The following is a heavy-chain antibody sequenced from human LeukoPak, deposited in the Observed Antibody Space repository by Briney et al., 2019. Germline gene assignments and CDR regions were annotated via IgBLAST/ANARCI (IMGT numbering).Heavy chain of an antibody. D-gene: IGHD2-2*02. J-gene: IGHJ4*02. CDR3: ARGPIPDY. CDR1: GFTFSSYW. V-gene: IGHV3-21*01. Sequence: PGGSLRLSCAASGFTFSSYWMSWVRQAPGKGLEWVSSISGTSTSIYYADSVKGRFTISRDNAKNSLYLQMNSLRAEDTAVYYCARGPIPDYWGQGTLVTVSS. CDR2: ISGTSTSI.